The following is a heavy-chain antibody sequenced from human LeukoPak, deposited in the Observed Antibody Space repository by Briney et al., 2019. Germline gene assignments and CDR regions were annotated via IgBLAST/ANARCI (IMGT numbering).Heavy chain of an antibody. V-gene: IGHV3-21*01. J-gene: IGHJ4*02. Sequence: GGSLRLSCVGSGFSSYTVNWVRQAPGKGLEWVSSISSSSSYIYYADSVKGRFTISRDNAKNSLYLQMNSLRAEDTAVYYCARLPRAMVRGVTIDYWGQGTLVTVSS. CDR2: ISSSSSYI. D-gene: IGHD3-10*01. CDR3: ARLPRAMVRGVTIDY. CDR1: GFSSYT.